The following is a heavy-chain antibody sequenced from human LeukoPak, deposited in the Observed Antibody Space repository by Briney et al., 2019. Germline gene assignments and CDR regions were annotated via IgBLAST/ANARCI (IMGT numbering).Heavy chain of an antibody. V-gene: IGHV4-30-2*01. CDR1: GGSISSGGYY. J-gene: IGHJ4*02. Sequence: SQTLSLTCTVSGGSISSGGYYWSWIRQPPGEGLEWIGYIYHDGSTYYNPSLKSRVTISVDRSKNQFSLKLSSVTAADTAVYYCARETSLGGGELDYWGQGTLVTVSS. D-gene: IGHD2-21*01. CDR2: IYHDGST. CDR3: ARETSLGGGELDY.